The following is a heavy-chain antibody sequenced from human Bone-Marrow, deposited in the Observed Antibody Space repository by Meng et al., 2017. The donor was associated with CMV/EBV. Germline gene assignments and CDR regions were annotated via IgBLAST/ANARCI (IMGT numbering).Heavy chain of an antibody. CDR1: GFTFSSYG. V-gene: IGHV3-30*02. D-gene: IGHD3-22*01. CDR3: AKDVQYYYDSNGYLDC. J-gene: IGHJ4*02. CDR2: IRYDGSNK. Sequence: GESLKISCAASGFTFSSYGMHWVRQAPGKGLEWVAFIRYDGSNKYYADSVKGRFTISRDDDKNSLYLQMDSLRAEDTALYYCAKDVQYYYDSNGYLDCWGQGTLVTVSS.